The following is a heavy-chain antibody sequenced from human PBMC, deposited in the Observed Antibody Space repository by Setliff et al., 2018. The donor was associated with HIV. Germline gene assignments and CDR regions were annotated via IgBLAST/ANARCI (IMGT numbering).Heavy chain of an antibody. CDR3: ASASGDYEPYQY. Sequence: VKVSCKASGDTSNSYAIRWVRQAPGQGPEWMGGIIPIFGSPQYAPQFRGRATITADESSRTAYMELTSLKSEDSAVYYCASASGDYEPYQYWGQGTLVTVSS. D-gene: IGHD4-17*01. J-gene: IGHJ1*01. CDR2: IIPIFGSP. CDR1: GDTSNSYA. V-gene: IGHV1-69*01.